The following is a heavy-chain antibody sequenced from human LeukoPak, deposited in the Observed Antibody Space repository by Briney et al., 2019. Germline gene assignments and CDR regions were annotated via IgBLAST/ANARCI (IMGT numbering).Heavy chain of an antibody. D-gene: IGHD5-24*01. CDR2: ISGYQGST. Sequence: VASVKVSCKASGYTFTNYGITWVRQAPGQGLEWMGWISGYQGSTKYAQNFQGRDTMTIDTSTSTAYMDLRRLISDDTAIYFCSRSDLGTITAGRFNYWRQGTLVAVSS. V-gene: IGHV1-18*01. CDR3: SRSDLGTITAGRFNY. J-gene: IGHJ4*02. CDR1: GYTFTNYG.